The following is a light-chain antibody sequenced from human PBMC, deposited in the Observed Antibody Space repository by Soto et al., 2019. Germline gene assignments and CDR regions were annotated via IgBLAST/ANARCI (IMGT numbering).Light chain of an antibody. Sequence: AIQMTQSPSSLSASVGDRVTITCRASQGIRNDLGWYQQKPGKAPKLLIYTASNLQSGVPSRFSGSGSGTEFTLTIGSLQPEDFATYYCLQDYTYYTFGPGTKVDIK. J-gene: IGKJ3*01. CDR1: QGIRND. CDR2: TAS. CDR3: LQDYTYYT. V-gene: IGKV1-6*01.